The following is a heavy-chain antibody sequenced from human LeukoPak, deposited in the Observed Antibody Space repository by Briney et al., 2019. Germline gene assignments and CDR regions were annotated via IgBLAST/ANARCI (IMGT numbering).Heavy chain of an antibody. Sequence: PSETLSLTCAVSGGSISSSNWWGWVRPPPGKGLEWIGEIYHSGSTNYNPSLKSRVTISVDKSKNQFSLKLSSVSAEDTALYYCARERLGGSYYRPVEYWGQGTLVTVSS. CDR3: ARERLGGSYYRPVEY. J-gene: IGHJ4*02. V-gene: IGHV4-4*02. CDR1: GGSISSSNW. CDR2: IYHSGST. D-gene: IGHD1-26*01.